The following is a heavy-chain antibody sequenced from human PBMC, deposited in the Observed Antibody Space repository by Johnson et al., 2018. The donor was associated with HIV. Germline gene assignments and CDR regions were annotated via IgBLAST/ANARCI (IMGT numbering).Heavy chain of an antibody. CDR1: GFTVSSNY. J-gene: IGHJ3*01. Sequence: VQLVESGGGLDQPGGSLRLSCAASGFTVSSNYMSWVRQAPGKGLEWVSIVYSGGNTYYTDSVKGRFTISRDNSKNTLYLQMNSLRAEDTAVYYCARVGASRFDAFHVWGQGTMVTVSS. D-gene: IGHD3-16*01. CDR3: ARVGASRFDAFHV. CDR2: VYSGGNT. V-gene: IGHV3-66*01.